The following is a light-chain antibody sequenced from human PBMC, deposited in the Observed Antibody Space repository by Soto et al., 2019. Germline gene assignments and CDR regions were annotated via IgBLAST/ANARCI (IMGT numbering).Light chain of an antibody. V-gene: IGKV1-5*03. J-gene: IGKJ1*01. Sequence: DIQMTQSPSTLSGSVGDRVTITCRASQIISSWLAWYHQKPGKAPKLLIYKASTLKSGVPSRFSGSGSGTEFTLTISSLQPDDFATYYCQHYNSYSEAFGQGTKVDIK. CDR3: QHYNSYSEA. CDR2: KAS. CDR1: QIISSW.